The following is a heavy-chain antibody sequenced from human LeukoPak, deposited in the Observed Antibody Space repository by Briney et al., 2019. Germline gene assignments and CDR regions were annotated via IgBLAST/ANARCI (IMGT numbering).Heavy chain of an antibody. CDR3: ARERDTALAPYLDY. CDR2: IGTYNGDT. V-gene: IGHV1-18*01. Sequence: ASLKVSCKTSGYTFIRYSIGWVRQAPGQGLEWMGWIGTYNGDTKYAQKFQDRVTMTTDTSTSTAYLEMRRLRFDDTAVYFCARERDTALAPYLDYWGQGTLLTVSS. D-gene: IGHD5-18*01. J-gene: IGHJ4*02. CDR1: GYTFIRYS.